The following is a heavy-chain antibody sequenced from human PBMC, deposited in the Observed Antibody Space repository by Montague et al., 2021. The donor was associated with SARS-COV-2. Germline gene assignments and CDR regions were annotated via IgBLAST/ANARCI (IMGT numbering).Heavy chain of an antibody. D-gene: IGHD3-22*01. Sequence: SLRLSCAASGFTFSSYAMHWVRQAPGKGLEWVAVISYDGSNKYYXDSVKGRFTISRDNSKNTLYLQMNSLRAEDTAVYYCARVIVVGYYGMDVWGQGTTVTVS. CDR2: ISYDGSNK. V-gene: IGHV3-30-3*01. CDR1: GFTFSSYA. CDR3: ARVIVVGYYGMDV. J-gene: IGHJ6*02.